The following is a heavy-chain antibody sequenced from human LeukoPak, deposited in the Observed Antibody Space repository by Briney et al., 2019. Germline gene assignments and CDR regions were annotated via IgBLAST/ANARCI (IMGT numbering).Heavy chain of an antibody. V-gene: IGHV1-46*01. CDR2: INPSGGST. CDR3: ARWGGVGMDV. J-gene: IGHJ6*02. D-gene: IGHD2-8*01. CDR1: GYTFTSYY. Sequence: APVKLSCKASGYTFTSYYMHWVRQAPGQGLEWMGIINPSGGSTSYAQKFQGRVIMTRGTSTSTVYMELSSLRSEDTAVYYCARWGGVGMDVWGQGTTLIVSS.